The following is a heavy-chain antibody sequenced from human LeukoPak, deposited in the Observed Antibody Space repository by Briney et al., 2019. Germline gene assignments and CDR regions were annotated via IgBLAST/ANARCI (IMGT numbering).Heavy chain of an antibody. CDR3: ARVVGAFDY. J-gene: IGHJ4*02. D-gene: IGHD3-10*01. Sequence: GGSLRLSCAASGFTFSSYAMSWVRQAPGKGLEWVAVISYDGSNKYYADSVKGRFTISRDNSKNTLYLQMNSLRAEDTAVYYCARVVGAFDYWGQGTLVTVSS. V-gene: IGHV3-30-3*01. CDR1: GFTFSSYA. CDR2: ISYDGSNK.